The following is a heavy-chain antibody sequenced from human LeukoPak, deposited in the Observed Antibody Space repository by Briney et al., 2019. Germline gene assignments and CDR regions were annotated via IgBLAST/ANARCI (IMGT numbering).Heavy chain of an antibody. Sequence: SETLSLTCTVSGGSIGSYYWSWIRQPAGKGLEWIGRIYTSGSTNYNPSLKSRVTMSVDTSKNQFSLKLSSVTAADTAVYYCARGGAYYDSSGYYLGTFDPWGQGTLVTVSS. CDR1: GGSIGSYY. CDR3: ARGGAYYDSSGYYLGTFDP. D-gene: IGHD3-22*01. CDR2: IYTSGST. V-gene: IGHV4-4*07. J-gene: IGHJ5*02.